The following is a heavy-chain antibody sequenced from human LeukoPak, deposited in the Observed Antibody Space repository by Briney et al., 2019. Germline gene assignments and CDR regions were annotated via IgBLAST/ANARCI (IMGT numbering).Heavy chain of an antibody. CDR1: GFSFSGYY. D-gene: IGHD1-7*01. CDR3: ARVMGNYASDY. V-gene: IGHV3-11*04. J-gene: IGHJ4*02. CDR2: ISSSGDTM. Sequence: KSGGSLRLSCAASGFSFSGYYMSWIRQAPGKGLEWVSYISSSGDTMSYADSVKGRFTISRYNAKNSLYLQMSSLRAEDAAIYYCARVMGNYASDYWGQGALVTVSS.